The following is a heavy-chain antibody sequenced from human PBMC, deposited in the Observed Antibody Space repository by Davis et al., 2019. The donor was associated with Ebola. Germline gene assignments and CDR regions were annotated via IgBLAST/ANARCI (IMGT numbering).Heavy chain of an antibody. CDR3: ARGWLRGYLDY. Sequence: HSQTLSLTCAISGDSVSSGGWNWIRQSPSRGLEWLGRTYYYRSKWYIDYAESVRGRIIINPDTSKNQFSLQLNSVTPEDTAVYYCARGWLRGYLDYWGQGTLVTVSS. CDR2: TYYYRSKWYI. CDR1: GDSVSSGG. D-gene: IGHD3-3*01. J-gene: IGHJ4*02. V-gene: IGHV6-1*01.